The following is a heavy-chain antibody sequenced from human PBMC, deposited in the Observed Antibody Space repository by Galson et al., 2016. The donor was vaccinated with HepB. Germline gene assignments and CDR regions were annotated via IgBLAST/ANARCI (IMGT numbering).Heavy chain of an antibody. CDR1: GFTFRSYD. V-gene: IGHV3-23*01. J-gene: IGHJ4*02. Sequence: SLRLSCAASGFTFRSYDMSWVRQAPGRGLEGVSGINYSGSNRYYAASEKGRFTIARDNSKNTLYLKMNSLRVEDSAVKYGAKGKGFFDSGCCYVDYWGQGTLVTVSS. CDR2: INYSGSNR. CDR3: AKGKGFFDSGCCYVDY. D-gene: IGHD3-10*01.